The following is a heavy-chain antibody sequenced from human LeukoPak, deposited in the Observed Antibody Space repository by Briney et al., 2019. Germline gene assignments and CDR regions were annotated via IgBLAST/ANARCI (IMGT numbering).Heavy chain of an antibody. CDR2: IYYSGST. V-gene: IGHV4-59*08. Sequence: SETLSLTCTVSGASISDYYWNWIRQPPGKGLEWIGYIYYSGSTNYNPSLKSRITISVDTSKNQFFLRLSSVTAADTAVYYCARHSRLDKSSLSWADYWGQGTLVTVSS. J-gene: IGHJ4*02. CDR3: ARHSRLDKSSLSWADY. CDR1: GASISDYY. D-gene: IGHD2-2*03.